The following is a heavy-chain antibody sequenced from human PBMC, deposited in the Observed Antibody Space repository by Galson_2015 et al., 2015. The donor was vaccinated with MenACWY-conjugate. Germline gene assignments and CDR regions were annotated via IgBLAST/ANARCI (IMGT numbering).Heavy chain of an antibody. Sequence: SLRLSCAVSGFTFSTFGMSWVRQAPGKGLEWVAAISTSGSRTYYADSVKGRFTISRDNSDNTLYLQMNSLRAADTAVYYCAKASFGGTIGEVVAVDSWGQGTMITVSS. CDR1: GFTFSTFG. J-gene: IGHJ3*01. CDR3: AKASFGGTIGEVVAVDS. V-gene: IGHV3-23*01. D-gene: IGHD3-3*01. CDR2: ISTSGSRT.